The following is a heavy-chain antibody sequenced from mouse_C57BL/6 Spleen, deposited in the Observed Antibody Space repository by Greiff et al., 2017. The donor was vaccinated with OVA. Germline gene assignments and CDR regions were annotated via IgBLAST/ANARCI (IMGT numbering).Heavy chain of an antibody. Sequence: VNLVESGPGLVQPSQSLSITCTVSGFSLTSYGVHWVRQSPGKGLEWLGVIWSGGSTDYTAAFISRLSISKDNSKSQVFFKMNSLQADDTAIYYCARGDYFYYFDYWGQGTTRTVSS. CDR1: GFSLTSYG. J-gene: IGHJ2*01. D-gene: IGHD2-13*01. CDR2: IWSGGST. CDR3: ARGDYFYYFDY. V-gene: IGHV2-2*01.